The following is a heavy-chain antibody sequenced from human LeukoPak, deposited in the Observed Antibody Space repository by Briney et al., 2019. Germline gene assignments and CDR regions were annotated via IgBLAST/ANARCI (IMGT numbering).Heavy chain of an antibody. J-gene: IGHJ5*02. CDR3: GRLQYSHGYEP. CDR1: GLTFSY. V-gene: IGHV4-59*08. Sequence: KPSETLSLTCTVSGLTFSYWSWIRQPPEKGLERIGHVYYDRRSNYNSYIRSRVTMSLDTSKNQFCLKVSSVTAADTAVYYCGRLQYSHGYEPWGQGTLVTVSS. D-gene: IGHD5-18*01. CDR2: VYYDRRS.